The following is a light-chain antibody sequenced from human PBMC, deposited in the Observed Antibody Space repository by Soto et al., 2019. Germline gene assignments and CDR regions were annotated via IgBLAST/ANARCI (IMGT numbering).Light chain of an antibody. J-gene: IGKJ4*01. Sequence: EILLRRSPSTLCSSPGGRATLSWRGSESVRSNYLAWYQQKNGQAPRLLIYGASNRATGIPDRFSGSLYGAEFNLTISRLEPEDFAVYYCQQYGSSPLTFGGGTKVDIK. V-gene: IGKV3-20*01. CDR2: GAS. CDR1: ESVRSNY. CDR3: QQYGSSPLT.